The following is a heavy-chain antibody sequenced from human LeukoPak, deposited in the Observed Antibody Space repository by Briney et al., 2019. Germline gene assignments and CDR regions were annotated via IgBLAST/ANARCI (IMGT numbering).Heavy chain of an antibody. D-gene: IGHD1-7*01. CDR2: ISGSGGST. CDR1: GFTFSSYA. Sequence: GGSLRLSCTASGFTFSSYAMSWVRQAPGKGLEWVSAISGSGGSTYYADSVRGRFTISRDNSKNTLYLQMNSLRAEDTAVYYCAKGQGYNWDYVFDPWGQGTLVTVSS. CDR3: AKGQGYNWDYVFDP. V-gene: IGHV3-23*01. J-gene: IGHJ5*02.